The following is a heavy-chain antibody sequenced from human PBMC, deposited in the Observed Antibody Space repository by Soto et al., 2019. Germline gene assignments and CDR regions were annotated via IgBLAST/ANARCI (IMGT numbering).Heavy chain of an antibody. D-gene: IGHD2-2*01. CDR3: ARYCVVVPAAMGNDYYYYGMDV. J-gene: IGHJ6*02. V-gene: IGHV3-48*02. CDR1: GFTFSSYS. Sequence: GGSLRLSCAASGFTFSSYSMNWVRQAPGKGLEWVSYISSSSSTIYYADSVKGRFTISRDNAKNSLYLQMNSLRDEDTAVYYCARYCVVVPAAMGNDYYYYGMDVWGQGTTVTVSS. CDR2: ISSSSSTI.